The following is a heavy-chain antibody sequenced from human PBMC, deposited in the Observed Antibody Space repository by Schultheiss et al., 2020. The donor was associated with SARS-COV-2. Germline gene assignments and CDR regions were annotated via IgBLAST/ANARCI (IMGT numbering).Heavy chain of an antibody. CDR1: GGSISSYY. Sequence: SETLSLTCTVSGGSISSYYWGWIRQPPGKGLEWIGSIYYSGSTYYNPSLKSRVTISVDTSKNQFSLKLSSVTAADTAVYYCARDGRKGYSDYYGMDVWGQGTTVTVSS. V-gene: IGHV4-39*02. D-gene: IGHD6-13*01. CDR3: ARDGRKGYSDYYGMDV. CDR2: IYYSGST. J-gene: IGHJ6*02.